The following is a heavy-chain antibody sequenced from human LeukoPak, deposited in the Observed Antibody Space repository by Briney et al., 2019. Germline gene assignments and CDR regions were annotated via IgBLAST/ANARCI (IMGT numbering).Heavy chain of an antibody. Sequence: PGGSLRLSCAASGFTVSSNYMSWVRQAPGKGLEWVSVIYSGGSTYYADSVKGRFTISRDNSKNTLYLQMNSLRAEDTAVYYCAREKGIAATDAFDIWGQGTMVTVSS. CDR2: IYSGGST. CDR3: AREKGIAATDAFDI. D-gene: IGHD6-13*01. J-gene: IGHJ3*02. V-gene: IGHV3-53*01. CDR1: GFTVSSNY.